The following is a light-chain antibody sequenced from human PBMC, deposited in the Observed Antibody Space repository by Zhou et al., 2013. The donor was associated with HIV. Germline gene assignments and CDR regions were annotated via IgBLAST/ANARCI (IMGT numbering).Light chain of an antibody. CDR1: LDIGNY. Sequence: DIQMTQSPSAMSAAVGDRVTITCRASLDIGNYLAWFQQKAGKVPKRLIYVASNLETGVPSRFSGSGSGTDFTFTISSLQPEDIATYYCQQSDNLPLFGGRDQGTRSN. CDR2: VAS. V-gene: IGKV1-33*01. CDR3: QQSDNLPL. J-gene: IGKJ4*01.